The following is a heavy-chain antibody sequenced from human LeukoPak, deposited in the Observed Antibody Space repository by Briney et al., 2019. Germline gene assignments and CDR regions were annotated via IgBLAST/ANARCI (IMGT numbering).Heavy chain of an antibody. CDR3: VRDPSNSGNWFDL. CDR2: LRTDGTYT. V-gene: IGHV3-74*01. CDR1: GLNLRDYW. Sequence: GGSLRLSCAASGLNLRDYWMHWVRHAPGKGLVWVSRLRTDGTYTNYADSVTGRFTISRDNAKNTLYLQMDSLRAEDTSFYYCVRDPSNSGNWFDLWGQGTLVTVSS. D-gene: IGHD4-11*01. J-gene: IGHJ5*02.